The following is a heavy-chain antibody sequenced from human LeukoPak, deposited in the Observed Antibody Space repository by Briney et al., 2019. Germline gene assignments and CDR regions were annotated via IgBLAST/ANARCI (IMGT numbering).Heavy chain of an antibody. CDR2: ISGSGGST. Sequence: GGSLRLSCAASGFTFSSYGMSWVRQAPGKGLEWVSAISGSGGSTYYADSVKGRFTISRDNSKNTLYLQMNSLRAEDTAVYYCARCGTGAFYDSNGFVDYWGQGTLVTVSS. J-gene: IGHJ4*02. D-gene: IGHD3-22*01. V-gene: IGHV3-23*01. CDR3: ARCGTGAFYDSNGFVDY. CDR1: GFTFSSYG.